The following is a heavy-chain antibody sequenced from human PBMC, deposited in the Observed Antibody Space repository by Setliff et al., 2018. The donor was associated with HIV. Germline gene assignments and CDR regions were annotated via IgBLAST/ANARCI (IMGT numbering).Heavy chain of an antibody. V-gene: IGHV1-18*01. CDR2: ISASSVNT. CDR3: ARVPISNYYYYMDV. CDR1: GYTFINYH. Sequence: ASVKVSCKTSGYTFINYHITWVRQAPGQGLEWVGSISASSVNTNYTQGRVTMTTDISTSTAYMELRSLRSADSAVYYCARVPISNYYYYMDVWGKGTTVTVSS. J-gene: IGHJ6*03.